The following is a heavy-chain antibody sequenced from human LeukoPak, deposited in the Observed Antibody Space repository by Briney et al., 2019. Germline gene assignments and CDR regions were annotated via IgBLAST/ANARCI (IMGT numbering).Heavy chain of an antibody. J-gene: IGHJ4*02. V-gene: IGHV3-66*01. Sequence: PGGSLRLSCAASGFTVSNNYMRWVRQAPGKGLEWVSLIYSGGSTYYADSVKGRFTISRDNSKNTVYLQMNSLRAEDTAVYYCARGGPYSSGLNFDYWGQGTLVTVSS. D-gene: IGHD3-22*01. CDR3: ARGGPYSSGLNFDY. CDR1: GFTVSNNY. CDR2: IYSGGST.